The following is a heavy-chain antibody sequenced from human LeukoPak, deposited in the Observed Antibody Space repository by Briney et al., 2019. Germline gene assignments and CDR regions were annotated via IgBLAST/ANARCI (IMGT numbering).Heavy chain of an antibody. J-gene: IGHJ4*02. Sequence: SETLSLTCTVSGGSISSYYWSWIRQPPGKGLEWIGYIYYSGSTNYNPSLKGRVTISVDTSKNQFSLKLRSVTAADTAVYYCARETKTTRFVFDYWGQGTLVTVSS. CDR3: ARETKTTRFVFDY. V-gene: IGHV4-59*01. CDR1: GGSISSYY. D-gene: IGHD1-1*01. CDR2: IYYSGST.